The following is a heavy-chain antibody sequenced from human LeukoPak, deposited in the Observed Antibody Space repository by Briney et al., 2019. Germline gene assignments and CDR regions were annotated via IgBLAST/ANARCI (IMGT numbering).Heavy chain of an antibody. V-gene: IGHV3-23*01. CDR3: TSYSNSPVDWFDP. J-gene: IGHJ5*02. D-gene: IGHD4-11*01. CDR2: ISGGGGST. Sequence: GGSLRLSCAASGFTFSSYWMHWVRQAPGKGLEWVSAISGGGGSTYYADSVKGRFTISRDNSKNTLYLQMNSLRAEDTAVYYCTSYSNSPVDWFDPWGQGTLVTVSS. CDR1: GFTFSSYW.